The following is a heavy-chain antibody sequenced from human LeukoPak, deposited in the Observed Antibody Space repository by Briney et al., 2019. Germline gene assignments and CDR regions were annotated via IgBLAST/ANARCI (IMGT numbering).Heavy chain of an antibody. Sequence: SQTLSLTCTVSGGSISSGGYYWSWIRQHPGKGLEWIGYIYYSGSTYYNPSLKSRVTISVDTSKNQFSLKLSSVTAADTAVYYCARVDLTYYDILTGRDGFDYWGQGTLVTVSS. CDR3: ARVDLTYYDILTGRDGFDY. J-gene: IGHJ4*02. CDR1: GGSISSGGYY. CDR2: IYYSGST. D-gene: IGHD3-9*01. V-gene: IGHV4-31*03.